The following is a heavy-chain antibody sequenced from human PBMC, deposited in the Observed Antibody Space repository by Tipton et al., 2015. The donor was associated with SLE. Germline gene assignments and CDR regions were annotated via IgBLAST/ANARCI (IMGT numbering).Heavy chain of an antibody. Sequence: QSGAEVKKPGESLKISCKVSGYSFTTYWIGWVRQMPGKGLEWMGSIYPGDSDTRYSPSFQGQVTFTADKSISTAYLQWSSLKASDTAMYYCARRRLATGACDFWGQGTMVTVSS. D-gene: IGHD6-19*01. CDR1: GYSFTTYW. CDR3: ARRRLATGACDF. J-gene: IGHJ3*01. CDR2: IYPGDSDT. V-gene: IGHV5-51*03.